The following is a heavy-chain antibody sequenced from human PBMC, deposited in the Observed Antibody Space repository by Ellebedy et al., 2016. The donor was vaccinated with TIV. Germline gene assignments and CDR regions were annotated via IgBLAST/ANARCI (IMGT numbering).Heavy chain of an antibody. CDR1: GFTFRNAW. J-gene: IGHJ4*02. Sequence: GESLKISCGTSGFTFRNAWMSWVRRAPGKGLEWVGRIRSNADGGTADYAAPVKGRFTISRNDSQSTLYLQVSSLKTEDTAVYYCTTDSPAYFSGSPGYPFDYWGQGTLVTVSS. D-gene: IGHD3-9*01. CDR3: TTDSPAYFSGSPGYPFDY. V-gene: IGHV3-15*01. CDR2: IRSNADGGTA.